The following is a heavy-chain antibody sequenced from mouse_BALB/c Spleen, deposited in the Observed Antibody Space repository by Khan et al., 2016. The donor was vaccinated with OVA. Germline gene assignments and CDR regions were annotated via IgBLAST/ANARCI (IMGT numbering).Heavy chain of an antibody. J-gene: IGHJ3*01. CDR3: ARDYWIAY. Sequence: EVQLVESGGGLVKPGGSLKLSCAASGFTFSNYGVSWVRQTPEKRLEWVASISSGDTTYYPDSVKGRFTISRDNARNIPYLQMSSLRSEDTAMYYCARDYWIAYWGQGTLVTVSA. CDR1: GFTFSNYG. V-gene: IGHV5-6-5*01. CDR2: ISSGDTT.